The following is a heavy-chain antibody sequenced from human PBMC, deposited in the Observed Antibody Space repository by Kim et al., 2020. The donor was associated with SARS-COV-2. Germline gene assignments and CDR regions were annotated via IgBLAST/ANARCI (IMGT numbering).Heavy chain of an antibody. J-gene: IGHJ3*02. Sequence: VDSVKGRFTISRDNAKNSLYLQMNSLRAEDTAVYYCARGVIGRMDDAFDIWGQGTMVTVSS. CDR3: ARGVIGRMDDAFDI. V-gene: IGHV3-7*01. D-gene: IGHD3-16*02.